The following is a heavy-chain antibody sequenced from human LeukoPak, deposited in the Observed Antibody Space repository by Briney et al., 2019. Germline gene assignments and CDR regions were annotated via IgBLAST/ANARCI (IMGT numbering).Heavy chain of an antibody. CDR1: GYSFTSYW. D-gene: IGHD6-19*01. Sequence: GESLKISCKGSGYSFTSYWIGWVRQMPGKGLEWMGIIYPGDSDTRYSPSFQGQVTISADKSISTAYLQWSSLKASDTAMYHCARAVAERGDWFDPWGQGTLVTVSS. CDR3: ARAVAERGDWFDP. V-gene: IGHV5-51*01. CDR2: IYPGDSDT. J-gene: IGHJ5*02.